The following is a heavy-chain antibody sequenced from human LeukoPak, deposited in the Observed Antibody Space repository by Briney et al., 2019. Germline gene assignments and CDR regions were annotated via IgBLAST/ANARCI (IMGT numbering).Heavy chain of an antibody. J-gene: IGHJ4*02. V-gene: IGHV3-43*01. CDR1: GFTFDDYN. Sequence: GGSLRLSCAASGFTFDDYNMHWVRQVPGRGLECVSLVSWDGTVTYYRDSVEGRFTVSRDNSKNFLYLQMNSLKSEDAGFYFCAKGGVTIITKKDYLEYWGPGTLVTVSS. D-gene: IGHD3-10*01. CDR2: VSWDGTVT. CDR3: AKGGVTIITKKDYLEY.